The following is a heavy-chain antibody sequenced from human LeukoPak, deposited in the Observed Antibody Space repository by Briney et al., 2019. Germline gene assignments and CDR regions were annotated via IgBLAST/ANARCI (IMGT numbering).Heavy chain of an antibody. V-gene: IGHV1-18*01. J-gene: IGHJ6*02. CDR3: ARYSSSWYHYYYGMDV. Sequence: ASVKVSCKASGYTFTSYGISWVRQAPGQGLEWMGWISAYNGNTNYAQKLQGRVTMTTDTSTSTAYMELRSLRSDDTAVYYCARYSSSWYHYYYGMDVWGQGTTVTVPS. CDR2: ISAYNGNT. CDR1: GYTFTSYG. D-gene: IGHD6-13*01.